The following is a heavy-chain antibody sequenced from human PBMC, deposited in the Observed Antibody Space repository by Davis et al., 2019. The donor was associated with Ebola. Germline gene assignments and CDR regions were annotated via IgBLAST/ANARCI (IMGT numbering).Heavy chain of an antibody. D-gene: IGHD4-17*01. CDR3: ARLGYGDFYYYGMDV. CDR1: GGSFSGYY. Sequence: MPSETLSLTCAVYGGSFSGYYWSWIRQPPGKGLEWIGEINHSGSTNYNPSLKSRVTISVDTSKNQFSLKLSSVTAADTAVYYCARLGYGDFYYYGMDVWGQGTTVTVSS. V-gene: IGHV4-34*01. J-gene: IGHJ6*02. CDR2: INHSGST.